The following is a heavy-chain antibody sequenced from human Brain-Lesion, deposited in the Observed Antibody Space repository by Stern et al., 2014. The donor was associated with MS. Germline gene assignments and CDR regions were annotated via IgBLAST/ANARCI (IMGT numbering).Heavy chain of an antibody. CDR3: ARDQRGITIFGVVTDYYYLGMDV. Sequence: VQLVQSGAEVKKPGASVQVSCKTSGYIFTGYYIHWVRQAPGQGLEWMAWINLNTGGTKYAQKFQGRVTMSRDTSISTAYVELSSLTSDDTAVYYCARDQRGITIFGVVTDYYYLGMDVWGQGTTVTVSS. V-gene: IGHV1-2*02. CDR1: GYIFTGYY. J-gene: IGHJ6*02. CDR2: INLNTGGT. D-gene: IGHD3-3*01.